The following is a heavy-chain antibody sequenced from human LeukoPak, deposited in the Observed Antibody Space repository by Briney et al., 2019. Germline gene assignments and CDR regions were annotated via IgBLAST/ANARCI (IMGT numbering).Heavy chain of an antibody. J-gene: IGHJ5*02. CDR1: GFTFSDYY. Sequence: GGSLRLSCAASGFTFSDYYMSWIRQAPGKGLEWVSYISSSGSTIYYADSVKGRFTISRDNAKNSLYLQMNSLRAEDTAVYYCARDLGSGSPNWFDPWGQGTLVTVSS. V-gene: IGHV3-11*01. CDR3: ARDLGSGSPNWFDP. D-gene: IGHD1-26*01. CDR2: ISSSGSTI.